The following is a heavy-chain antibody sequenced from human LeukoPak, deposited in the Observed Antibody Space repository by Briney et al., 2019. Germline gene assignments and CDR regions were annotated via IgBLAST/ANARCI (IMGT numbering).Heavy chain of an antibody. CDR3: AKNGDRGAYCSGGSCYPYYYYYIDV. D-gene: IGHD2-15*01. J-gene: IGHJ6*03. CDR1: GFTVSSNY. CDR2: ISSSSSYI. V-gene: IGHV3-21*04. Sequence: GGSLRLSCAASGFTVSSNYMSWVRQAPGKGLEWVSCISSSSSYIYYADSVKGRFTISRDNAKNSLYLQMNSLRAEDTAIYYCAKNGDRGAYCSGGSCYPYYYYYIDVWGKGTTVTISS.